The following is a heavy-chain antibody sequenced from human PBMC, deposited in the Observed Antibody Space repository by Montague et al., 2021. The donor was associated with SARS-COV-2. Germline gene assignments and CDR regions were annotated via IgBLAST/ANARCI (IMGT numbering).Heavy chain of an antibody. D-gene: IGHD3-16*01. V-gene: IGHV4-4*02. CDR1: DGSISSPNW. Sequence: SETLSLTCAVSDGSISSPNWRNWVRQPPGKGLERIGEIYHAGNTNYNPSLKSRDTILIDKSKNHFSVQLSSVTAAVTAVYYCARRGTYHDGMDVWGKGTTVAVSS. CDR3: ARRGTYHDGMDV. J-gene: IGHJ6*04. CDR2: IYHAGNT.